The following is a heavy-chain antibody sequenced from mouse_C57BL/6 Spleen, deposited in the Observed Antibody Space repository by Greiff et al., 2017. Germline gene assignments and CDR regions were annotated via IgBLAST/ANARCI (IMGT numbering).Heavy chain of an antibody. J-gene: IGHJ4*01. Sequence: LQESGAELVKPGASVKISCKASGYAFSSYWMNWVKQRPGKGLEWIGQIYPGDGDTNYNGKFKGKATLTADKSSSTAYMQLSSLTSEDSAVYFCARGDGNHYYAMDYWGQGTSVTVSS. CDR1: GYAFSSYW. CDR3: ARGDGNHYYAMDY. CDR2: IYPGDGDT. V-gene: IGHV1-80*01. D-gene: IGHD2-1*01.